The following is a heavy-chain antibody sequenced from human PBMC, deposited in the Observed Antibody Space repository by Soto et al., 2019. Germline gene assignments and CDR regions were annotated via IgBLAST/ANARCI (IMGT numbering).Heavy chain of an antibody. CDR2: IIPIFGTA. Sequence: QVHLVQSGAEVKKPGSSVKVSCKASGGTFSSYAISWVRQAPGQGLEWMGGIIPIFGTANYAQKSQGRVTITADESTSTAYMELSILRSEDTAVYYCARDLLCPYYYGMDVWCQGTTVTVSS. D-gene: IGHD2-21*01. J-gene: IGHJ6*02. V-gene: IGHV1-69*01. CDR3: ARDLLCPYYYGMDV. CDR1: GGTFSSYA.